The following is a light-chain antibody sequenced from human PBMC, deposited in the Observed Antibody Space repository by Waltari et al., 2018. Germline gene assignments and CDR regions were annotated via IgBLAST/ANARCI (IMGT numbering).Light chain of an antibody. CDR2: DAS. CDR3: QQYSTWFYT. J-gene: IGKJ2*01. Sequence: IVLTQSPATLSVSPGGSATLTCRARQTVTNNLAWYQEKHGQSPRLLIHDASTRATGIAARFSASGSGRQFTLTISRLQSEDVAIYYCQQYSTWFYTFGQGTKLEI. V-gene: IGKV3D-15*01. CDR1: QTVTNN.